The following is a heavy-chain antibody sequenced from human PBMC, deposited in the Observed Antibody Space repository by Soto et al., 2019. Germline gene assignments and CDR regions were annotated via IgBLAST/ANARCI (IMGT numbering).Heavy chain of an antibody. Sequence: QVQVVQSGAEVKKPGASVKVSCKFSGYSLSELSMHWVRQAPGKGLEWMGGFDPEHGETIYGQKFQGRVSMTEDTSTDTAYMELGSLTSENTAVYYCASFEVEVVTGPFDHWGQGTRVTVSS. V-gene: IGHV1-24*01. CDR3: ASFEVEVVTGPFDH. CDR1: GYSLSELS. J-gene: IGHJ4*02. D-gene: IGHD2-21*02. CDR2: FDPEHGET.